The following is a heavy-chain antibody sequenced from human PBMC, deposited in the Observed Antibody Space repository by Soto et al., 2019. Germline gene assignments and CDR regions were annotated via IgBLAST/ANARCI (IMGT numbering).Heavy chain of an antibody. CDR1: ADTFNSYS. CDR3: ARSLEGTTVTNWFDP. J-gene: IGHJ5*02. CDR2: ITPVLGTA. V-gene: IGHV1-69*01. D-gene: IGHD4-17*01. Sequence: QVQLVQSGAEVKMPGSSVKVSCKASADTFNSYSLSWLRQAPGQRLEWMGGITPVLGTADYAQSLEDRVTITADALTSTVYKELSSLRSDDQAVYYCARSLEGTTVTNWFDPWGQGALVTVSS.